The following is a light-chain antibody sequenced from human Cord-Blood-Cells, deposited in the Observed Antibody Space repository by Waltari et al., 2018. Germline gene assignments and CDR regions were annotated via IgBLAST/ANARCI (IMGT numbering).Light chain of an antibody. CDR1: SSDVGGYNY. CDR2: EVS. V-gene: IGLV2-14*01. J-gene: IGLJ3*02. CDR3: SSYTSSSTRV. Sequence: QSALTQPASVSGSPGQSLTISCTGTSSDVGGYNYFSWYQQHPGKAPKLMIYEVSNRPSGVSNRFSGSKSGNTASLTISGLQAEDEADYYCSSYTSSSTRVFGGGTKLTVL.